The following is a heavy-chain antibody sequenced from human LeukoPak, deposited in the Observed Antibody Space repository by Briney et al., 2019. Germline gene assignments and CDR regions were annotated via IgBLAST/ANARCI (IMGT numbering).Heavy chain of an antibody. V-gene: IGHV3-43*02. CDR2: ISGDGVST. Sequence: GSLRLSCVASGLPIADFAMHWVRQAPGKGLEWVSLISGDGVSTFYADSVKGRFSISRDNSKNSLYLEMNSLRTEDAAMYYCAKESGKFDYWGQGTLVAVSS. J-gene: IGHJ4*02. CDR3: AKESGKFDY. CDR1: GLPIADFA.